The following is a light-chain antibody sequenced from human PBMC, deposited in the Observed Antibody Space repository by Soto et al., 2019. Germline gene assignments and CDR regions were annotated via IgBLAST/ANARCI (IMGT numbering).Light chain of an antibody. CDR3: AAWYDSRHGVV. J-gene: IGLJ3*02. CDR1: SSNIGNNA. Sequence: QSVLTQPPSVSEAPRQRVTISCSGSSSNIGNNAVNWYQQLPGKAPKLLIYYDDLLPSGVSDRFSGSKSGTSASLAISGLQSEDEDDDYCAAWYDSRHGVVFGGGTQLTVL. CDR2: YDD. V-gene: IGLV1-36*01.